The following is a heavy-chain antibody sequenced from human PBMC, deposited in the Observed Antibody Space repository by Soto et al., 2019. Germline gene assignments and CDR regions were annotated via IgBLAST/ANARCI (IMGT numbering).Heavy chain of an antibody. Sequence: KPSETLSLTCSVSGDSISTVDYFWAWIRQPPGQAPEYIGYIYKSTTTYYNPSFESRVAISLDTSKSQFSLTVTSVTAADTAVYFCARGRYCLTGRCFPNWFDSWGQGTLVTVSS. CDR2: IYKSTTT. CDR1: GDSISTVDYF. D-gene: IGHD2-15*01. J-gene: IGHJ5*01. CDR3: ARGRYCLTGRCFPNWFDS. V-gene: IGHV4-30-4*01.